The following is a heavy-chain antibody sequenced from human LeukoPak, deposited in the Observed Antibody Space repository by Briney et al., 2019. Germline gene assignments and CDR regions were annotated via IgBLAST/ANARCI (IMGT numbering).Heavy chain of an antibody. CDR2: ISSSGSTI. V-gene: IGHV3-48*03. CDR3: ARDSPPRAFDY. J-gene: IGHJ4*02. Sequence: GGSLRLSCAVSGFTFSSYEMNWVRQAPGKGLEWVSYISSSGSTIYYADSVKGRFTISRDNAKNSLYLQMNSLRAEDTAVYYCARDSPPRAFDYWGQGTLVTVSS. CDR1: GFTFSSYE.